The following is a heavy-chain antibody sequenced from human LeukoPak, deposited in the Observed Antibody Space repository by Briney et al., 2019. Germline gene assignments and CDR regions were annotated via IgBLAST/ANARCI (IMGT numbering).Heavy chain of an antibody. Sequence: SVKVPCKASGGTFSSYTISWVRQAPGQGLEWMGRIIPILGIANYAQKFQGRVTITTDESTSTAYMELSSLRSEDTAVYYCARSDDFWSGYDYWGQGTLVTVSS. CDR3: ARSDDFWSGYDY. CDR2: IIPILGIA. J-gene: IGHJ4*02. CDR1: GGTFSSYT. D-gene: IGHD3-3*01. V-gene: IGHV1-69*02.